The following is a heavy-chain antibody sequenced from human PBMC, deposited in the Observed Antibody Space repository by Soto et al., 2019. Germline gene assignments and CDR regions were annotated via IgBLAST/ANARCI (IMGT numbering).Heavy chain of an antibody. Sequence: SETLSLTCTVSGGSISSGDYYWSWIRQPPGKGLEWIGYIYYSGSTYYNPSLKSRVTISVDTSKNQFSLKLSSVTAADTAVYYCAGNDYDSSGYYPRWGQGTLVTVSS. D-gene: IGHD3-22*01. CDR2: IYYSGST. CDR3: AGNDYDSSGYYPR. J-gene: IGHJ4*02. CDR1: GGSISSGDYY. V-gene: IGHV4-30-4*01.